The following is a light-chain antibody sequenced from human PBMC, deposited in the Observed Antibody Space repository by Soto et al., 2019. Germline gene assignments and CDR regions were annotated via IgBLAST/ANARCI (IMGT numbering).Light chain of an antibody. J-gene: IGKJ1*01. CDR2: GAS. CDR3: QQYNNWPPWT. Sequence: DKLMSQSPATLSVSPGERATLSCRASQSVSSNLAWYQQKPGQAPRLLIYGASTRATGIPARFSGSGSGTEFTLTISSLQSEDFAVYYCQQYNNWPPWTFGQGTKVDI. CDR1: QSVSSN. V-gene: IGKV3-15*01.